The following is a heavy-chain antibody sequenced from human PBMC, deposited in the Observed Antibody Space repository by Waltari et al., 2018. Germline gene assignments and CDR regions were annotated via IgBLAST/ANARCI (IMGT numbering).Heavy chain of an antibody. Sequence: EVQLVESGGGLVQPGGSLRLSCSASGCPFSNSWMTWVRQAPRMVGGGVANINPGGTVKNHVDAAKGRFSISRDNAKNSVYLQMNSLRAEDTAVYYCARDLGYKQFDYWGQGTRVTVSS. V-gene: IGHV3-7*01. J-gene: IGHJ4*02. CDR2: INPGGTVK. CDR3: ARDLGYKQFDY. D-gene: IGHD1-1*01. CDR1: GCPFSNSW.